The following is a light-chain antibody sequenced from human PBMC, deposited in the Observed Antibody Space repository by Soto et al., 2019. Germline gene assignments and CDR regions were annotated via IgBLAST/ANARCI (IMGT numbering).Light chain of an antibody. CDR1: SLESKS. CDR2: SDA. V-gene: IGLV3-21*04. CDR3: QVWGSNSVV. J-gene: IGLJ2*01. Sequence: SYELTQPPSVSVPPGQTARVACVGDSLESKSVHWYQQKPGQAPVLVIYSDADRPSGIPERISGSKSGNTATLTITRVEAGDEADYHCQVWGSNSVVFGGGTKLTVL.